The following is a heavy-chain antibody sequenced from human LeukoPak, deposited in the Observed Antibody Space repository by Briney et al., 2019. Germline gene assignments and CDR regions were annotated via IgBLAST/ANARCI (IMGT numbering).Heavy chain of an antibody. J-gene: IGHJ4*02. Sequence: GGSLRLSCAASGFTFNNYAMSWVRQAPGKGLEWVSAVSVSGDNTYYADSVKGRFTISRDNSKNTLYLQMNSLRAEDTAVYYCARGPCANGVCPFDYWGQGTPVTVSS. V-gene: IGHV3-23*01. CDR3: ARGPCANGVCPFDY. CDR1: GFTFNNYA. D-gene: IGHD2-8*01. CDR2: VSVSGDNT.